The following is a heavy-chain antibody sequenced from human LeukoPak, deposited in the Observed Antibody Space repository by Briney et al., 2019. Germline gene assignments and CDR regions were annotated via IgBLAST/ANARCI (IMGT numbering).Heavy chain of an antibody. CDR3: AREGDYYDSSGYYDY. Sequence: ASVKVSCKASGYTFSSYYMHWVRQAPGQGLEWMGIINPSGGSTTYAQKFQGRVTMTRDTSTSTVYMELSSLRSEDTAVYYCAREGDYYDSSGYYDYWGQGTLVTVSS. CDR1: GYTFSSYY. D-gene: IGHD3-22*01. J-gene: IGHJ4*02. V-gene: IGHV1-46*01. CDR2: INPSGGST.